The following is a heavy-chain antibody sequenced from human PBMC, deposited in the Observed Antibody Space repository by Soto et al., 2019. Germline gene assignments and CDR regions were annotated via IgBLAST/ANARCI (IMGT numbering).Heavy chain of an antibody. J-gene: IGHJ4*02. D-gene: IGHD3-10*01. V-gene: IGHV4-30-2*01. CDR3: ARSGHLFDY. Sequence: SETLSLTCAVSGGSISSGGYSWSWIRQPPGKGLEWIGYIYHSGSTYYNPSLKSRVTISVGRSKNHFSLKLSSVTAADTAVYYCARSGHLFDYWGQGTLVTVSS. CDR2: IYHSGST. CDR1: GGSISSGGYS.